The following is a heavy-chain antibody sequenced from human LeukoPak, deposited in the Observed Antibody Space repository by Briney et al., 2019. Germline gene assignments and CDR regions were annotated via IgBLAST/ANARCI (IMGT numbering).Heavy chain of an antibody. V-gene: IGHV3-53*01. CDR1: GFTFSSNY. CDR2: IYSGGST. Sequence: PGGSLRLSCAASGFTFSSNYMSWVRQAPGKGLEWVSVIYSGGSTYYADSVKGRFTISRDNSKNTLYLQMNSLRAEDTAVYYCARASSGWYVGVFDYWGQGTLVTVSS. D-gene: IGHD6-19*01. J-gene: IGHJ4*02. CDR3: ARASSGWYVGVFDY.